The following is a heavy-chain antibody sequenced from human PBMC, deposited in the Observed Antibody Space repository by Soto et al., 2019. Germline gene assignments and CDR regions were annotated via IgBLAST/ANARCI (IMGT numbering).Heavy chain of an antibody. V-gene: IGHV4-34*01. CDR2: INHRGSS. J-gene: IGHJ4*02. CDR3: ARVYGRNFDY. Sequence: QVQLQQWGAGLLKPSEILSITCAVYGGSFSGYYWDWIRQPPGKGLEWIGEINHRGSSKYNPSLQSRVTISVDTSKNQFSLKLSSVTAADTAVYYCARVYGRNFDYWGQGTLVTVSS. D-gene: IGHD3-10*01. CDR1: GGSFSGYY.